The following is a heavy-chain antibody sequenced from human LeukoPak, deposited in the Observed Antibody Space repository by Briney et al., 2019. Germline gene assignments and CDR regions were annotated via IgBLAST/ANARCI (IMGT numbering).Heavy chain of an antibody. J-gene: IGHJ5*02. CDR3: ARHSNWNGGVDWFDP. CDR2: IYTSGST. D-gene: IGHD1-20*01. V-gene: IGHV4-61*02. CDR1: GGSISSGSYY. Sequence: SQTLSLTCTVSGGSISSGSYYWSWIRQPAGKGLEWIGRIYTSGSTNYSPSLRSRVTISIDTSKNQLSLKLNSVTAADTAVYYCARHSNWNGGVDWFDPWGQGTQVTVSS.